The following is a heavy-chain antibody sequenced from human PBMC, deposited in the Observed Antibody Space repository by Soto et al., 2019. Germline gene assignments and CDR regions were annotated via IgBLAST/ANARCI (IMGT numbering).Heavy chain of an antibody. CDR2: ISYGGSNK. V-gene: IGHV3-30-3*01. D-gene: IGHD2-15*01. CDR1: GFTFSSYA. CDR3: ARALADWCSGGRCYFDY. Sequence: QVQLVESGGGVVQPGRSLRLSCAASGFTFSSYAMHWVRQAPGKGLGWVAVISYGGSNKYYEDSVKGRLTISRDNSKNALYLEMNGLRAEDTAVYFCARALADWCSGGRCYFDYWGQGTLVTVSS. J-gene: IGHJ4*02.